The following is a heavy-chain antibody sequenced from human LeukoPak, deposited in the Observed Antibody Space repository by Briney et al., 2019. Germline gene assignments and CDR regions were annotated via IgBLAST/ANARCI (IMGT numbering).Heavy chain of an antibody. CDR1: GFTFSSYA. Sequence: PGRSLRLSCAASGFTFSSYAMHWVRQAPGKGLEWVAVISYDGSNKYYADSVKGRFTISRDNSKNTLYLQMNSLRAEDTAVYYCARAEVEWSDAFDIWGQGTMVTVS. V-gene: IGHV3-30-3*01. CDR2: ISYDGSNK. CDR3: ARAEVEWSDAFDI. D-gene: IGHD3-3*01. J-gene: IGHJ3*02.